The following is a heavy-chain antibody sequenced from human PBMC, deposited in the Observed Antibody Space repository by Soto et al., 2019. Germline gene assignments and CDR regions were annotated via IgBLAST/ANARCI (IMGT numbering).Heavy chain of an antibody. D-gene: IGHD4-17*01. CDR2: IYYSGST. CDR3: ARTTTVTTPDAFDI. Sequence: SETLSLTCTVSGGSISSYYWSWIRQPPGKGLEWIGYIYYSGSTNYNPSLKSRVTISVDTSKNQFSLKLSSVTAADTAVYYCARTTTVTTPDAFDIWGQGTMVTVSS. CDR1: GGSISSYY. V-gene: IGHV4-59*08. J-gene: IGHJ3*02.